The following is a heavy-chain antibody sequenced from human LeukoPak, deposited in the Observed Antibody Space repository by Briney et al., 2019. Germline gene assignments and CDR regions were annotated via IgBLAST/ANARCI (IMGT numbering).Heavy chain of an antibody. CDR1: GFTFSSYS. CDR3: ASGCSSTSCYYSPLDY. D-gene: IGHD2-2*01. V-gene: IGHV3-48*04. Sequence: GGSLRLSCAASGFTFSSYSMNWVRQAPGKGLERVSYISSSSSTIYYADSVKGRFTISRDNAKNSLYLQMNSLRAEDTAVYYCASGCSSTSCYYSPLDYWGQGTLVTVSS. CDR2: ISSSSSTI. J-gene: IGHJ4*02.